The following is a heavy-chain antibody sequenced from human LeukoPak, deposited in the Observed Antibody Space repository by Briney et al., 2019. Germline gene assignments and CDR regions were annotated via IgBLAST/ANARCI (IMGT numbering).Heavy chain of an antibody. CDR2: ISYDGSNK. J-gene: IGHJ4*02. V-gene: IGHV3-30*03. Sequence: PGRSLRLSCAASGFTFSSYGMRWVRQAPGKGLEWVAVISYDGSNKYYADSVKGRFTISRDNSKNTLYLQMNSLRAEDTAVYYCASGIAAAGTASFDYWGQGTLVTVSS. CDR3: ASGIAAAGTASFDY. D-gene: IGHD6-13*01. CDR1: GFTFSSYG.